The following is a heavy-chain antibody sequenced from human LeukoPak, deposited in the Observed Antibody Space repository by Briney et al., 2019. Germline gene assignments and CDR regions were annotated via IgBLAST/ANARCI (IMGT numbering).Heavy chain of an antibody. CDR1: GFTFRTYS. CDR3: ARDPKPRVVGATNWFDP. CDR2: IGSSSAPR. D-gene: IGHD1-26*01. V-gene: IGHV3-48*01. J-gene: IGHJ5*02. Sequence: PGGSLRLSCEASGFTFRTYSMSWVRQAPGKGLEWVSYIGSSSAPRYYADSVQGRFTITRDNAKNSLFLQMNSLRAEDTAVYYCARDPKPRVVGATNWFDPWGQGTLVTVSS.